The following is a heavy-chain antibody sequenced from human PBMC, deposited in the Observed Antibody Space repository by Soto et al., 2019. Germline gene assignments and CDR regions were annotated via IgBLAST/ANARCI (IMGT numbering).Heavy chain of an antibody. D-gene: IGHD1-1*01. J-gene: IGHJ2*01. CDR3: ARDFSARDGTLDL. CDR1: GFTFSSYG. V-gene: IGHV3-33*01. CDR2: IWYDGSNK. Sequence: QVQLVESGGGVVQPGRSLRLSCAASGFTFSSYGMHWVRQAPGKGLEWVAVIWYDGSNKYYADSVKGRFTISRDNSKNTLYLQMNSLRAEDTAVYYCARDFSARDGTLDLWGRGTLVTVSS.